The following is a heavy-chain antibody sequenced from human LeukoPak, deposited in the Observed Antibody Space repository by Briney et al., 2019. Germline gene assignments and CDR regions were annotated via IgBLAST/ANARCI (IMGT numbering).Heavy chain of an antibody. Sequence: PSETLSLTCTVSGGSISSSSYYWGWIRQPPGKGLEWIGSIYYSGSTYYNPSLKSRVTISVDTSKNQFSLKLSSVTAADTAVYYCARVSWGSSFAVGAFDIWGQGTMVTVSS. V-gene: IGHV4-39*07. CDR3: ARVSWGSSFAVGAFDI. CDR2: IYYSGST. CDR1: GGSISSSSYY. J-gene: IGHJ3*02. D-gene: IGHD3-16*01.